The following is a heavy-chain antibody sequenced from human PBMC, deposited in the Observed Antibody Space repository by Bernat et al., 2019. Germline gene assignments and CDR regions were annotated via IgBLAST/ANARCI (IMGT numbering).Heavy chain of an antibody. J-gene: IGHJ4*02. CDR3: ARGEVIVVVPAALDY. CDR1: GFTFSSYA. V-gene: IGHV3-30-3*01. D-gene: IGHD2-2*01. Sequence: QVQLVESGGGVVQPGRSLRLSCAASGFTFSSYAMHWVHQAPGKGLAWVAVISYDGSNKYYADSVKGRFTISRDNSKNTLYLQMNSLRAEDTAVYYCARGEVIVVVPAALDYWGQGTLVTVSS. CDR2: ISYDGSNK.